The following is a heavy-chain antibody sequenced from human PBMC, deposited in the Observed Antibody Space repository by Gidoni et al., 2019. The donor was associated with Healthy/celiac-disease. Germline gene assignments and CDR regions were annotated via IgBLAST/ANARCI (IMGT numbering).Heavy chain of an antibody. CDR3: ARAEEFSSSWFDY. CDR1: GYTFTRYS. D-gene: IGHD6-13*01. J-gene: IGHJ4*02. CDR2: INPSGGST. V-gene: IGHV1-46*04. Sequence: QVQLVQSGAEVKKPGASVKASCKASGYTFTRYSMHWVRQAPGQGLEWMGIINPSGGSTSYAQKLQGRVTMTRDTSTSTVYMELSSLRSEDTAVYYCARAEEFSSSWFDYWGQGTLVTVSS.